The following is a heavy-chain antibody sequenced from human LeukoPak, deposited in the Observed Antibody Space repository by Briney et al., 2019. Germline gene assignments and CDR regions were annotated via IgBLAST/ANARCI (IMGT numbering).Heavy chain of an antibody. CDR1: GFTFSSYA. CDR3: ARNFDS. CDR2: ISYDGSNK. V-gene: IGHV3-30-3*01. J-gene: IGHJ4*02. Sequence: PGGSLRLSCAASGFTFSSYAMHWVRQAPGKGLEWVAVISYDGSNKYYADSVKGRFTTSRDDAKDSVYLQMESLRVEDTAIYYCARNFDSWGQGTLVTVSS.